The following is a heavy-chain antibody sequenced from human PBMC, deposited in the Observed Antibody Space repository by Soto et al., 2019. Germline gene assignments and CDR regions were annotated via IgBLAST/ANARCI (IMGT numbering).Heavy chain of an antibody. D-gene: IGHD3-9*01. Sequence: SETLSLTCTVSGVPVSSGDYYWSWIRQPPGKGLEWIGYIYYTGRTYYNPSLKSRVIISVDTSKNQFSLKLSSVTAAEKAVYYCARAHYDILTGYPTHAFDIWGQGTMVTVSS. J-gene: IGHJ3*02. V-gene: IGHV4-30-4*01. CDR3: ARAHYDILTGYPTHAFDI. CDR2: IYYTGRT. CDR1: GVPVSSGDYY.